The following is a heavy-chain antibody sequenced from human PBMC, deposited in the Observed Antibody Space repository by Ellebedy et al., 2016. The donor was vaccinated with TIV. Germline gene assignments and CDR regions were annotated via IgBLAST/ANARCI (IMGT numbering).Heavy chain of an antibody. V-gene: IGHV3-30-3*01. CDR3: ARDPFSSGWSAIGYFDL. CDR1: RFVFSSYT. D-gene: IGHD6-19*01. J-gene: IGHJ4*02. Sequence: GESLKISCAASRFVFSSYTMWWVRQTPGQGLEWVAVTSFDGNNKHYADPVKGRFTISRDNSQNTLYLHMHSLRDEDTAVYYYARDPFSSGWSAIGYFDLWGQGALVTVSS. CDR2: TSFDGNNK.